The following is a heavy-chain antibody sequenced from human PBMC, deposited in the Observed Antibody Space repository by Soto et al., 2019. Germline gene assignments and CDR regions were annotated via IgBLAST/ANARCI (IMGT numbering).Heavy chain of an antibody. CDR2: ISVSGGTT. J-gene: IGHJ4*02. Sequence: PXESLRLSCAASGFTFSSFAMCWVRQAPGKGLEWVSSISVSGGTTYYADSVKGRFTISRDNSKNTLNLQMNSLRVEDTAVYYCAKDGYSITRNKPLDYWGQGTLVTVSS. V-gene: IGHV3-23*01. CDR1: GFTFSSFA. D-gene: IGHD2-2*01. CDR3: AKDGYSITRNKPLDY.